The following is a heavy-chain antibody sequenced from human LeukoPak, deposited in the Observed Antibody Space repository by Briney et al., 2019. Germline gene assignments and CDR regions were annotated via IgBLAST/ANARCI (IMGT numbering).Heavy chain of an antibody. D-gene: IGHD3-10*01. V-gene: IGHV1-69*13. Sequence: SVKVSCKASGGTFSSYAISWVRQAPGQGLEWMGGIIPTFGTANYAQKFQGRVTITADESTSTAYMELSSLRSEDTAVYYCASSTYYGSGGLDYWGQGTLVTVSS. J-gene: IGHJ4*02. CDR2: IIPTFGTA. CDR1: GGTFSSYA. CDR3: ASSTYYGSGGLDY.